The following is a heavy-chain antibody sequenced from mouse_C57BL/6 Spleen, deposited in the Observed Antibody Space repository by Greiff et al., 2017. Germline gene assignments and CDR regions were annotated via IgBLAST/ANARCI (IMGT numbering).Heavy chain of an antibody. CDR1: GYTFTSYW. D-gene: IGHD2-5*01. V-gene: IGHV1-64*01. CDR2: IHPNSSST. J-gene: IGHJ3*01. CDR3: ARDGAYYSNLAWLAY. Sequence: QVQLQQPGAELVKPGASVKLSCKASGYTFTSYWMHWVKQRPGQGLEWIGMIHPNSSSTNYNEKFKSKATLTVDKHSSTADMQLSSLTSEDSAVYNCARDGAYYSNLAWLAYWGQGTRVTVSA.